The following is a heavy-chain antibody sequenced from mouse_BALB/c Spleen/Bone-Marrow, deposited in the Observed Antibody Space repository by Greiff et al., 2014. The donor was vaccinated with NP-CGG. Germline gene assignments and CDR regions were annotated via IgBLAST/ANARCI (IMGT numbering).Heavy chain of an antibody. D-gene: IGHD1-1*01. CDR1: GYAFSVYW. V-gene: IGHV1-80*01. CDR3: ARGGIYDDY. J-gene: IGHJ2*01. CDR2: IYPGDGDT. Sequence: QVQLQQSGAELVRPGSSVKISCKASGYAFSVYWMNWVKQRPGQGLEWIGQIYPGDGDTNYNGKFKGRATLTADKSSNTAYMQLSSLTSEDSAVYFCARGGIYDDYRGQGTTLTVSS.